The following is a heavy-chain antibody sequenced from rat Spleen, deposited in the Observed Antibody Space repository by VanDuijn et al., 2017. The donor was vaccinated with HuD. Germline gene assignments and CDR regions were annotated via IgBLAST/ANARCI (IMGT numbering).Heavy chain of an antibody. CDR3: TRTYGGYTSHWFAY. CDR2: MSGGRST. V-gene: IGHV2S8*01. CDR1: GFSLISNG. Sequence: QVRLKESGPGLVQPSQTLSLTCTVSGFSLISNGVSWVRQPPGKGLEWIAAMSGGRSTYYNSAIESRLSISGDSSKSQIFLKMNSLQTEDTAIYFCTRTYGGYTSHWFAYWGQGVMVTVSS. D-gene: IGHD1-11*01. J-gene: IGHJ2*01.